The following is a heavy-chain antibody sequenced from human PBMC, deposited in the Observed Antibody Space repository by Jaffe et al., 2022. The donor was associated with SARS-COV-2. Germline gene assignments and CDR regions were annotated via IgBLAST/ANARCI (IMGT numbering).Heavy chain of an antibody. CDR3: ARASSTVTTWYYFDY. D-gene: IGHD4-17*01. CDR2: ISSSSSYI. Sequence: EVQLVESGGGLVKPGGSLRLSCAASGFTFSSYSMNWVRQAPGKGLEWVSSISSSSSYIYYADSVKGRFTISRDNAKNSLYLQMNSLRAEDTAVYYCARASSTVTTWYYFDYWGQGTLVTVSS. CDR1: GFTFSSYS. J-gene: IGHJ4*02. V-gene: IGHV3-21*01.